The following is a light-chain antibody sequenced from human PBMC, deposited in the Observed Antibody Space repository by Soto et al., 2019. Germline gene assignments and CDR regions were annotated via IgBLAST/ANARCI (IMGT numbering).Light chain of an antibody. V-gene: IGLV1-40*01. CDR3: QSYDSSLSGVV. CDR1: RSNIGAGYD. J-gene: IGLJ2*01. CDR2: GDS. Sequence: QAVVTQPPSVSGAPGQRVTISCTGSRSNIGAGYDVHWYKQLPGIAPKLLINGDSLRPSGVPDRFSGSKSGTSASLAITGLQAEDEADYYCQSYDSSLSGVVFGGGTKLTVL.